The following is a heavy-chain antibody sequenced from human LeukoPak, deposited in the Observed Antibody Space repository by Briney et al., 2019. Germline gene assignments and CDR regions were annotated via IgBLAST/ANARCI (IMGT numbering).Heavy chain of an antibody. CDR1: GFTFGDYA. V-gene: IGHV3-49*04. Sequence: GGSLRLSCTTSGFTFGDYAMSWVRQAPGKGLEWVGFIKSKAYGGTTEYAASVQGRFTVSRDDSKSIAYLQMNSLKTEDRAVYYCTRDLRFGEFQVNYYYYYMDVWGKGTTVTISS. J-gene: IGHJ6*03. CDR3: TRDLRFGEFQVNYYYYYMDV. D-gene: IGHD3-10*01. CDR2: IKSKAYGGTT.